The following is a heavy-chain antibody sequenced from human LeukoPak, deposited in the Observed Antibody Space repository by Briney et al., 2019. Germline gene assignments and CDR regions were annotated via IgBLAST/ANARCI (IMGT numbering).Heavy chain of an antibody. CDR2: IYPTGST. CDR3: ARGSLRLDY. V-gene: IGHV4-4*07. CDR1: GGSISSYY. J-gene: IGHJ4*02. Sequence: SDTLSLTCTVSGGSISSYYWSWMRQPAGKGLEWIGRIYPTGSTNYNPSLKSRVTMSVDTSKKHFSLGLSSVTAADTAVYYCARGSLRLDYWGQGALVTVSS.